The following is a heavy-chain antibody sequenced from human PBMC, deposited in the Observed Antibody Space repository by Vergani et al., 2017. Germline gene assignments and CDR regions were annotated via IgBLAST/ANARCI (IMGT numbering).Heavy chain of an antibody. CDR2: IRADTGDT. D-gene: IGHD3-10*01. V-gene: IGHV1-18*04. CDR3: ARDGTXYYGSGSFYLFDY. CDR1: GYTFFYYG. Sequence: QVQLVQSGPEVKRPGASVKVSCKTSGYTFFYYGVNWIRRAAGQGFEWLGWIRADTGDTKYSERLQDRVTLTTDSSTNTAYMELRSLKSDDTAVYYCARDGTXYYGSGSFYLFDYWGQGPLVTVSS. J-gene: IGHJ4*02.